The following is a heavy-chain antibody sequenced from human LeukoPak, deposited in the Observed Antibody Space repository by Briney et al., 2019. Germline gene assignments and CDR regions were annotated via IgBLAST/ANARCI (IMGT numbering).Heavy chain of an antibody. J-gene: IGHJ4*02. Sequence: PSETLSLTCAVYGGSFSGYYWSWIRQPPGKGLEWIGSIYYSGSTYHNPSLKSRVTISVDTSKNQFSLKLSSVTAADTAVYYCARDQGYWGQGTLVTVSS. CDR1: GGSFSGYY. V-gene: IGHV4-34*01. CDR2: IYYSGST. CDR3: ARDQGY.